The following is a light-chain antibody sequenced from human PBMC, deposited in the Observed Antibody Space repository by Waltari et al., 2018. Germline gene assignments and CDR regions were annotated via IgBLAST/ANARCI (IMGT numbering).Light chain of an antibody. CDR1: QSVGRS. CDR3: QMYVRLPVT. J-gene: IGKJ1*01. Sequence: EIVLTQSPGTLSLSPGEGATLSCRASQSVGRSLVWYQQRPGRAPRFLIYGASSRATGIPDRFTGSGSGTDFSLTISRLEPEDFAVYYCQMYVRLPVTFGQGTKVEI. CDR2: GAS. V-gene: IGKV3-20*01.